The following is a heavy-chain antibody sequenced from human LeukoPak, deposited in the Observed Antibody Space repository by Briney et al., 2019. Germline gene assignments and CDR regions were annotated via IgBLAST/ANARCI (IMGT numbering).Heavy chain of an antibody. J-gene: IGHJ4*02. CDR3: ARGGHGDYVFKFDY. CDR1: GYSISSGYY. CDR2: IYHSGST. Sequence: SETLSLTCTVSGYSISSGYYWGWIRQPPGKGLEWIGSIYHSGSTYYNPSLKSRVTISVDTSKNQFSLKLSSVTPEDTAVHYCARGGHGDYVFKFDYWGQGILVTVSS. D-gene: IGHD4-17*01. V-gene: IGHV4-38-2*02.